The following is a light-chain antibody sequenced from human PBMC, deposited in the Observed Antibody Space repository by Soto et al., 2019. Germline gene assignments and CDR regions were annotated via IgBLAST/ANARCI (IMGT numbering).Light chain of an antibody. V-gene: IGLV1-44*01. CDR2: SNN. CDR3: AAWDDSLFVV. J-gene: IGLJ2*01. CDR1: SSNIGSNT. Sequence: QSVLTQPPSASGTPGQGVTISCSGSSSNIGSNTVNWYQQLPGAAPKLLIYSNNQRPSGVPDRFSGSKSGTSASLAISGLQSEHEADYYCAAWDDSLFVVFGGGTKDTVL.